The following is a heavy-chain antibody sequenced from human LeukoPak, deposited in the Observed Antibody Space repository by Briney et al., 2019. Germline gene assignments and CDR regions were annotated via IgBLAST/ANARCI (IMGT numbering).Heavy chain of an antibody. D-gene: IGHD2-8*01. CDR2: ISGSGGST. V-gene: IGHV3-23*01. Sequence: GGSLRLSXAASGFTFSSYAMSWVRQAPGKGLEWVSAISGSGGSTYYADSVKGRFTISRDNSKNTLYLQMNSPRAEDTAVYYCAKDLVILMVYAKNWFDPWGQGTLVTVSS. J-gene: IGHJ5*02. CDR3: AKDLVILMVYAKNWFDP. CDR1: GFTFSSYA.